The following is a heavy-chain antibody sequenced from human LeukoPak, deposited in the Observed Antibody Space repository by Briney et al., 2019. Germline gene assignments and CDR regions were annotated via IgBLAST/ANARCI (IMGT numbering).Heavy chain of an antibody. CDR3: ARDQSYYGSGRLDY. V-gene: IGHV3-53*01. J-gene: IGHJ4*02. CDR2: IYSGGNT. CDR1: GFTVSSNY. Sequence: PGGSLRLSCAASGFTVSSNYMSWVRQAPGKGLEWVSIIYSGGNTYYADPVKGRFTISRDNSKNTLYLQMNSLRAEDTAVYYCARDQSYYGSGRLDYWGQGTLVTVSS. D-gene: IGHD3-10*01.